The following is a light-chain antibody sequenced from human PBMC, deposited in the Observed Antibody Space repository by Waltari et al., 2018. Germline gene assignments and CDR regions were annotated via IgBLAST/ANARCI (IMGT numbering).Light chain of an antibody. Sequence: DIQMTLSPSSLSASVGDTVTVTCRASQNIRTHLNWYQQKPATAPKLLIYAASTLPRGVPSRFSASASGTDFTLTVTNLQPDDFAVYFCQQSFSSPWTFGQGTRV. J-gene: IGKJ1*01. CDR2: AAS. V-gene: IGKV1-39*01. CDR3: QQSFSSPWT. CDR1: QNIRTH.